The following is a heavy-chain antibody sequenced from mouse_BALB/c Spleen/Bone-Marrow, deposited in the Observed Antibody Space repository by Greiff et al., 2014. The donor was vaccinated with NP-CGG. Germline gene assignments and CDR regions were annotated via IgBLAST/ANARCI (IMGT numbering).Heavy chain of an antibody. D-gene: IGHD2-4*01. CDR3: ALYDYDGLSWFAY. CDR2: IYPGDGNT. J-gene: IGHJ3*01. Sequence: VQLQQSGPALVKPGASVKISCKASGYAFSSPWMNWVKQRPGQGLEWIGRIYPGDGNTNYNGKFKGKATLTADKSSTTAYMQLSSLTSVDSAVYFCALYDYDGLSWFAYWGQGTLVTVSA. CDR1: GYAFSSPW. V-gene: IGHV1-82*01.